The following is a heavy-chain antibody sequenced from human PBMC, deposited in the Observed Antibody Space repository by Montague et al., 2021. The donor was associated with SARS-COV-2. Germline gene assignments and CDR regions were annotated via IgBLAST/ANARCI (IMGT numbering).Heavy chain of an antibody. J-gene: IGHJ2*01. CDR3: ARGPQEYRITMIVVDYWYFDL. Sequence: SETLSLTCTVSGGSISSYYWSWIRQPPGKGLEWIGYIYYSGSTNYNPSLKSRVTISVDTSKNQFSLKLSSVTAADTAVYYCARGPQEYRITMIVVDYWYFDLWGRGTLVTVSS. D-gene: IGHD3-22*01. CDR2: IYYSGST. CDR1: GGSISSYY. V-gene: IGHV4-59*01.